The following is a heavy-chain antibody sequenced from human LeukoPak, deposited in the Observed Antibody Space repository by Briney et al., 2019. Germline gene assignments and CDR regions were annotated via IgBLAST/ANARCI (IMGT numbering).Heavy chain of an antibody. V-gene: IGHV4-59*01. CDR2: IYYSGST. J-gene: IGHJ5*02. D-gene: IGHD5-24*01. CDR3: ARARDGHINNWFDP. CDR1: GGPINSYY. Sequence: SETLSLTCTVSGGPINSYYWSWIRQPPGKGLEWIGYIYYSGSTNYNPSLKSRVTISVDTSKNQFSLKMSSVTAADTAVYYCARARDGHINNWFDPWGQGTLVTVPS.